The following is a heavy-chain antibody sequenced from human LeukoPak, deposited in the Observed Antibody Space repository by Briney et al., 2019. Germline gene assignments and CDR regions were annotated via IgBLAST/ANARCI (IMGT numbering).Heavy chain of an antibody. D-gene: IGHD1-26*01. CDR1: GFTFSSYW. J-gene: IGHJ3*02. CDR2: IKQDGSEK. Sequence: GGSLRLSCAASGFTFSSYWMSWVRQAPGKGLEWVANIKQDGSEKYYVDSMKGRFTISRENAKNSLYMQMNSLRAEDTAVSYCARVGGGATPWATDAFDIWGQGTMVTVSS. V-gene: IGHV3-7*01. CDR3: ARVGGGATPWATDAFDI.